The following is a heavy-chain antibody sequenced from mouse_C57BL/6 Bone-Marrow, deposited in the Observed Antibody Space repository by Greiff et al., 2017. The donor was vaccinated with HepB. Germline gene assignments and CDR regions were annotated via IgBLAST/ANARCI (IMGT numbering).Heavy chain of an antibody. V-gene: IGHV1-54*01. CDR2: INPGSGGT. CDR1: GYAFTNYL. Sequence: QVQLQQSGAELVRPGTSVKVSCKASGYAFTNYLIEWVKQRPGQGLEWIGVINPGSGGTNYNEKFKGKATLTGDKSSSTAYMQLSSLTSEDSAVYFCAGDAHFDYWGQGTTLTVSS. CDR3: AGDAHFDY. J-gene: IGHJ2*01.